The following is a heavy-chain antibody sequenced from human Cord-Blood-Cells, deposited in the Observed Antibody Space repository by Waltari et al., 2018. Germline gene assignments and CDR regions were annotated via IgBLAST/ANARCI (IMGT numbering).Heavy chain of an antibody. D-gene: IGHD1-1*01. Sequence: QVQLVESGGGVVQPGRSLRRSCAAVGFTFSSYLMHWVRQAPGKGLEWVAVISYDGSNKYYADSVKGRFTISRDNSKNTLYLQMNSLRAEDTAVYYCARVPTGKYDYWGQGTLVTVSS. J-gene: IGHJ4*02. V-gene: IGHV3-30-3*01. CDR2: ISYDGSNK. CDR1: GFTFSSYL. CDR3: ARVPTGKYDY.